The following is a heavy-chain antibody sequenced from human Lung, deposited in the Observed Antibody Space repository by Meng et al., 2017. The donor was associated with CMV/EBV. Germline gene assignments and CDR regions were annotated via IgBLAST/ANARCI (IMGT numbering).Heavy chain of an antibody. CDR1: GYTFTNNY. Sequence: SVKVSXKASGYTFTNNYIHWVRQAPGQGLEWMGTINPSGGSTRYTQKFQGRVTMTRDTSTATVYMEVSSLRSEDTAVYYCARDPYYDFWDGYYAANYYFGLDYWGQGTXVNVSS. D-gene: IGHD3-3*01. V-gene: IGHV1-46*01. CDR3: ARDPYYDFWDGYYAANYYFGLDY. J-gene: IGHJ6*02. CDR2: INPSGGST.